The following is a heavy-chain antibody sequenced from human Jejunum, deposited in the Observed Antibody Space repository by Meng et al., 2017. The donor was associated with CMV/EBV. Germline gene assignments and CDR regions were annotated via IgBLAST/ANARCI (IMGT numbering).Heavy chain of an antibody. D-gene: IGHD3-10*01. CDR1: GFASRRSG. V-gene: IGHV3-7*01. CDR2: LNEAGRAA. J-gene: IGHJ4*02. Sequence: CAAPGFASRRSGLRWVRRAPGKGLACVANLNEAGRAAYCVDSMKGRFTLSRHTAKTSLSLQLSSLRPVDTAVYYCARDPLRGALDYWGQGTLVTVSS. CDR3: ARDPLRGALDY.